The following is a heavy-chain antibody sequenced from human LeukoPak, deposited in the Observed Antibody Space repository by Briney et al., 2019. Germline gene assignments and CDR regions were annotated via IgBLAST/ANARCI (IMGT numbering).Heavy chain of an antibody. CDR2: ISDHGSNK. Sequence: GGSLTLPCAASGFTFSNYAVHWVRQAPGKGLEWVAVISDHGSNKFYADSVKGRFTISRDNAKNMLYLQMNSLRAEDTAVYYCARETYYYDSSGYYGSFYFDYWGQGTLVTVSS. J-gene: IGHJ4*02. CDR3: ARETYYYDSSGYYGSFYFDY. CDR1: GFTFSNYA. D-gene: IGHD3-22*01. V-gene: IGHV3-30*01.